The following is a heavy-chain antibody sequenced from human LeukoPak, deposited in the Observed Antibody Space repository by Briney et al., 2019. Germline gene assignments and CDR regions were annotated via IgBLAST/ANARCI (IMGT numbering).Heavy chain of an antibody. CDR2: TGSTGVST. CDR1: GFTFSSYA. J-gene: IGHJ4*02. CDR3: AKDPGVVPAHYFDY. V-gene: IGHV3-23*01. Sequence: GGSLRLSCAASGFTFSSYAMNWVRQAPGKGLERVSGTGSTGVSTFYADSVKSRFTVSRDNSKNTLSLQMNSLRAEDTAVYYCAKDPGVVPAHYFDYWGQGTLVTVSS. D-gene: IGHD2-2*01.